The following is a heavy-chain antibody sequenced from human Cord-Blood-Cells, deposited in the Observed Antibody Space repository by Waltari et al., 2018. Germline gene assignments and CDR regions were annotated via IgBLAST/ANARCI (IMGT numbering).Heavy chain of an antibody. CDR2: ISYDGSNK. V-gene: IGHV3-30*18. J-gene: IGHJ2*01. D-gene: IGHD6-13*01. CDR3: AKDLLQQLGSYFDL. CDR1: GFPFSSYG. Sequence: QVQLVESGGGVVQPGRSLRLSCAASGFPFSSYGMHWVRQAPGKGLEWVAVISYDGSNKYYADSVKGRFTISRDNSKNTLYLQMNSLRAEDTAVYYCAKDLLQQLGSYFDLWGRGTLVTVSS.